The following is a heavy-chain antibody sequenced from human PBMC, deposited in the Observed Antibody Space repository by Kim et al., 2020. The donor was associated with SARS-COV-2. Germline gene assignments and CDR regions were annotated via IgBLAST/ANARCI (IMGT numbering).Heavy chain of an antibody. D-gene: IGHD6-19*01. Sequence: GGSLRLSCAASGFTFSSYSMNWVRQAPGKGLEWVSSISSSSSYIYYADSVKGRFTISRDNAKNSLYLQMNSLRAEDTAVYYCAREGIAVAGFDYWGQGTLVTVSS. CDR3: AREGIAVAGFDY. J-gene: IGHJ4*02. CDR1: GFTFSSYS. CDR2: ISSSSSYI. V-gene: IGHV3-21*01.